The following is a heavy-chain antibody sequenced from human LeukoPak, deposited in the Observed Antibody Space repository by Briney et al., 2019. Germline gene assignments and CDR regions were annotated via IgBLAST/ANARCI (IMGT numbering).Heavy chain of an antibody. CDR3: ATVSPGGKVGD. V-gene: IGHV3-48*04. D-gene: IGHD1-26*01. Sequence: GGSLRLSCAASGFTFSSYSMNWVRQAPGKGLEWVSYISSSSTIYYADSLEGRFSISRDNAKNSLYLQMNSLRAEDTAVYYCATVSPGGKVGDWGQGTLVTVSS. CDR2: ISSSSTI. J-gene: IGHJ4*02. CDR1: GFTFSSYS.